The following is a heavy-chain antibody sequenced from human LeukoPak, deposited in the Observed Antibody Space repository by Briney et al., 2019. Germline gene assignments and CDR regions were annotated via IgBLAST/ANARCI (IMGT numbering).Heavy chain of an antibody. CDR3: TGGVSGNYGRFDC. D-gene: IGHD1-26*01. CDR1: GFTFSNDW. CDR2: ISPDGSTT. J-gene: IGHJ4*02. Sequence: GGSLRLSCAASGFTFSNDWMHWVRQAPGKGLVWVSRISPDGSTTNYADSVKGRFTISRDNAKNTLHLQMNSLRAEDTAVYFCTGGVSGNYGRFDCWGQGTLVTVSS. V-gene: IGHV3-74*01.